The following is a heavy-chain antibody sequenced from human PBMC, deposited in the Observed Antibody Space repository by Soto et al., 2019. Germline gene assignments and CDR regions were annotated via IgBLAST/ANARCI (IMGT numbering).Heavy chain of an antibody. Sequence: ASETLPLTCTVSGGSISSYYWSWIRQPPGKGLEWIGYIYYSGSTNYNPSLKSRVTISVDTSKNQFSLKLSSVTAADTAVYYCARDTIVTGIDYWGQGTLVTVS. CDR3: ARDTIVTGIDY. CDR2: IYYSGST. V-gene: IGHV4-59*01. D-gene: IGHD3-10*01. J-gene: IGHJ4*02. CDR1: GGSISSYY.